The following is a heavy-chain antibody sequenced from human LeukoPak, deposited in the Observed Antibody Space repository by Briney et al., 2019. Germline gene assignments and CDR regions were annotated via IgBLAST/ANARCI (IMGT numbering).Heavy chain of an antibody. Sequence: SETLSLTCTVSGGSISSISYYWGWIRQPPGKGLEWIGSIYYSGSTSYNPSLESRVTISADTSKNQFSLRLTSVTAADTAVYYCARHVHVSMIVVILSDYFDYWGRGTLVSVSS. CDR2: IYYSGST. CDR3: ARHVHVSMIVVILSDYFDY. CDR1: GGSISSISYY. D-gene: IGHD3-22*01. V-gene: IGHV4-39*01. J-gene: IGHJ4*02.